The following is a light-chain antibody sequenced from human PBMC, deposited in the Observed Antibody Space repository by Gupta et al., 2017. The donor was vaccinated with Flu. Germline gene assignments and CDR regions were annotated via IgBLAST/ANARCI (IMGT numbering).Light chain of an antibody. V-gene: IGLV1-44*01. Sequence: RGTISCSGRNSNIGSNTVNWYQRRPGTAPKLLIYSNTQRHSGVPARFSGSKSGTSASLAISGIQADDEADYYCATWNDSLRVVVFGGGTKLTVL. J-gene: IGLJ2*01. CDR2: SNT. CDR1: NSNIGSNT. CDR3: ATWNDSLRVVV.